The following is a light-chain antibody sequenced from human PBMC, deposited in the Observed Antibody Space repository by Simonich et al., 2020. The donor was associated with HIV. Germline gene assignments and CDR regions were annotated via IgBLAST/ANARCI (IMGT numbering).Light chain of an antibody. CDR1: QSVSSN. V-gene: IGKV3-15*01. CDR3: QQYNNRPLT. J-gene: IGKJ4*01. CDR2: DAS. Sequence: IVTTQSPATLSVSPGERATLSCRASQSVSSNLAWYQQKPGQAPRLLIFDASTRATGFPAKFSGSGSGTEFTLTISSIQSEDFAVYYCQQYNNRPLTFGGGTKVEIK.